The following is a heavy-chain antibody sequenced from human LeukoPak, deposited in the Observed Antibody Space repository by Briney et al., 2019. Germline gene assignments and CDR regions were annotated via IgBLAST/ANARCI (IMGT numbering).Heavy chain of an antibody. CDR1: GGSISSSSYY. CDR3: ARFCSEAARPPDDAFDI. V-gene: IGHV4-39*01. CDR2: IYYSGST. Sequence: PSETLSLTCTVSGGSISSSSYYWGWIRQPPGKGLEWIGSIYYSGSTYYNPSLKSRVTISVDTSKNQFSLKLSSVTAADTAVYYCARFCSEAARPPDDAFDIWGQGTMVTVSS. D-gene: IGHD6-6*01. J-gene: IGHJ3*02.